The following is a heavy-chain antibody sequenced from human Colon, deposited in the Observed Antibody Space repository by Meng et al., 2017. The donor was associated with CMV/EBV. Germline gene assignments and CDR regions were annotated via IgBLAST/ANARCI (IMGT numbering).Heavy chain of an antibody. Sequence: GESLKISCAASGFTFSDYYMSWIRQAPGKGLEWISYISSSSNTIHSADPMRGRFTITRDNANNSLYLQVNSRRGEDTAVYYCARIERPGGRYNSYGLDVWGQGTTVTVSS. CDR1: GFTFSDYY. J-gene: IGHJ6*02. CDR3: ARIERPGGRYNSYGLDV. V-gene: IGHV3-11*01. D-gene: IGHD1-1*01. CDR2: ISSSSNTI.